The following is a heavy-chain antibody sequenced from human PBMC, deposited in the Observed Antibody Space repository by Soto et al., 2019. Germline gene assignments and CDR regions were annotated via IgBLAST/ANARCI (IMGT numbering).Heavy chain of an antibody. CDR1: GFTFSSNS. J-gene: IGHJ5*02. CDR2: ISSSSSTI. Sequence: EVQVVESGGGLVQPGGSLRLSCAASGFTFSSNSMNWVRQAPVKGLEWISYISSSSSTIYADSVKGRFTISRDNAKNSMYLQMNSLRDEDTGVYYCARVIWSGHLASDLWGQGTLVTVSS. D-gene: IGHD3-3*01. V-gene: IGHV3-48*02. CDR3: ARVIWSGHLASDL.